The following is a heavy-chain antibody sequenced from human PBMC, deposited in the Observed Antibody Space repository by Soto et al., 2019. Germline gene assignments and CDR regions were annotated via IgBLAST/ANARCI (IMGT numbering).Heavy chain of an antibody. CDR1: GGTFSSYA. Sequence: ASVKVSCKASGGTFSSYAISWVRQAPGQGLEWMGGIIPIFGTANYAQKFQGRVTITADESTSIAYMELSSLRSEDTAVYYCARAVVATITHHLSYYGMDVWGQGTTVTVSS. CDR2: IIPIFGTA. J-gene: IGHJ6*02. CDR3: ARAVVATITHHLSYYGMDV. V-gene: IGHV1-69*13. D-gene: IGHD5-12*01.